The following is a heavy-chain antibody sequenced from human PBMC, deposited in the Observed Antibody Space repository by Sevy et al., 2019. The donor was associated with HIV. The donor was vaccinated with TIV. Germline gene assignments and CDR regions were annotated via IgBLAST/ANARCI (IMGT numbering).Heavy chain of an antibody. CDR1: GFTFRRHG. Sequence: GGSLRLSCAASGFTFRRHGMHWARQAPGKGLEWVALISEDGSEKEYADSVKGRLTISRDNSKDTVYLQMKGLRLEDTAVYFCANSPGRYDGSSWLYYHYVMDVWGEGTAVTVSS. V-gene: IGHV3-30*18. CDR3: ANSPGRYDGSSWLYYHYVMDV. D-gene: IGHD6-13*01. CDR2: ISEDGSEK. J-gene: IGHJ6*01.